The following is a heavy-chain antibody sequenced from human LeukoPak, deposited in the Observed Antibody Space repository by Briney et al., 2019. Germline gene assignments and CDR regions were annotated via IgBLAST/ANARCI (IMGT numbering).Heavy chain of an antibody. CDR2: INPNSGGT. CDR3: AREDTMTGRAFDI. V-gene: IGHV1-2*02. J-gene: IGHJ3*02. D-gene: IGHD3-22*01. CDR1: GYTFTAYY. Sequence: GASVKVSCKASGYTFTAYYRHWVRQAPGEGRGWMAWINPNSGGTNYAQKLQGRVNLTRATSITTAYMELRRLRSDHRAVYTCAREDTMTGRAFDIWGQGTIVTVSS.